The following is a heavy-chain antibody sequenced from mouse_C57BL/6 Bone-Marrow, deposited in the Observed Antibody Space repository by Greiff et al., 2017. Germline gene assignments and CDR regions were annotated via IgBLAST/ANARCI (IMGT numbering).Heavy chain of an antibody. V-gene: IGHV1-59*01. D-gene: IGHD2-5*01. CDR2: IDPSDSYT. Sequence: QVQLQQPGAELVRPGTSVKLSCKASGYTFTSYWMHWVKQRPGQGLEWIGVIDPSDSYTNSNQKFKGKATLTVDPSSSTAYMQLSSLTSEDSAVYYCARGAIRVTTEAWFADWGQGTLVTVSA. CDR1: GYTFTSYW. J-gene: IGHJ3*01. CDR3: ARGAIRVTTEAWFAD.